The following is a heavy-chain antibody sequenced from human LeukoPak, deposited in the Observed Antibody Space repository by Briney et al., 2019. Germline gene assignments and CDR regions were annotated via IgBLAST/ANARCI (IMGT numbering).Heavy chain of an antibody. D-gene: IGHD3-22*01. J-gene: IGHJ4*02. CDR3: AKDEYSDSSGYYPPLDY. V-gene: IGHV3-23*01. CDR2: ISGSGGST. CDR1: GFTFSSYA. Sequence: GGSLRLSCAASGFTFSSYAMSWVRQAPGKGLEWVSAISGSGGSTYYADSVKGRFTISRDNSKNTLYLQMNSLRAEDTAVYYCAKDEYSDSSGYYPPLDYWGQGTLVTVSS.